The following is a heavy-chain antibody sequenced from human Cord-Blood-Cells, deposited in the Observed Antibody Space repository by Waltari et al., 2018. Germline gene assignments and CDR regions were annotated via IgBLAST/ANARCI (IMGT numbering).Heavy chain of an antibody. Sequence: EVQLVESGGGLVQPGGSLRLSCAASGFTFSSYWMSWVRQAPGKGLEWVANIKQDGSEKYYVDSGKGRFTISRDNAKNSLYLQMNSLRAEDTAVYYCARAGDSIAAAGDYWGQGTLVTVSS. D-gene: IGHD6-13*01. J-gene: IGHJ4*02. CDR1: GFTFSSYW. V-gene: IGHV3-7*05. CDR2: IKQDGSEK. CDR3: ARAGDSIAAAGDY.